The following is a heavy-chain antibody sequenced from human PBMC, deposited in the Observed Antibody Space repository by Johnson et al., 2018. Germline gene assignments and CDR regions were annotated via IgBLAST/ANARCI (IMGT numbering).Heavy chain of an antibody. Sequence: QVQLVESGGGVVQPGRSLRLSCAASGFTFSSYGMHWVRQAPGKGLDWVAIISYDGSNKYYADSVKGRFTISRDNSKNTLYLQMNSLRTEDTAVYYWSTQQIVVGPAAIEDIWGQGTMVTFSS. D-gene: IGHD2-2*01. CDR2: ISYDGSNK. CDR1: GFTFSSYG. V-gene: IGHV3-30*03. J-gene: IGHJ3*02. CDR3: STQQIVVGPAAIEDI.